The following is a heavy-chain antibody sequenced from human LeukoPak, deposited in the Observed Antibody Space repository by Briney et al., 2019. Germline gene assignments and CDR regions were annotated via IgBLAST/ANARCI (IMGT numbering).Heavy chain of an antibody. Sequence: PGQSLKISCKGSGYSFTSYWIGGVRQMPGKGLEGMGIIYPGDSDTKYSPSFQGQVTISADKSISTAYLQWSNLKASDTAMYYCAGRWDGYHFDYWGQGTLVTVSS. J-gene: IGHJ4*02. CDR2: IYPGDSDT. V-gene: IGHV5-51*01. CDR1: GYSFTSYW. D-gene: IGHD5-24*01. CDR3: AGRWDGYHFDY.